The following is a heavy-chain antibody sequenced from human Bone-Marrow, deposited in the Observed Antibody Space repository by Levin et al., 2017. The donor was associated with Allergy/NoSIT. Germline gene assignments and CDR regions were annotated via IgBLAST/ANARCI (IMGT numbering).Heavy chain of an antibody. Sequence: GGSLRLSCAASRFTFGSYALHWVRQAPGKGLEWVALISYDGGNKYYADSVQGRFLISRDNSKNTLYLQLSSLRTEDTAVYFCARDLGDGYNAWGAFDVWGQGTMVTVSS. CDR2: ISYDGGNK. CDR1: RFTFGSYA. CDR3: ARDLGDGYNAWGAFDV. J-gene: IGHJ3*01. V-gene: IGHV3-30*04. D-gene: IGHD5-24*01.